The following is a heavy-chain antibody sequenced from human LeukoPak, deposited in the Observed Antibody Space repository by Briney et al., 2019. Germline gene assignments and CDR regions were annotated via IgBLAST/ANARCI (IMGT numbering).Heavy chain of an antibody. CDR2: IRYDGSNK. CDR1: EFTFSSYG. J-gene: IGHJ4*02. V-gene: IGHV3-30*02. D-gene: IGHD4-23*01. Sequence: GGSLRLSCAASEFTFSSYGMHWVRQAPGKGLEGVAFIRYDGSNKYYVDSVKGRFTISRDNSRNTLYLQMNSLRGEDTAMYYCAKDRNGGNSFFDYWGQGTLVTVSS. CDR3: AKDRNGGNSFFDY.